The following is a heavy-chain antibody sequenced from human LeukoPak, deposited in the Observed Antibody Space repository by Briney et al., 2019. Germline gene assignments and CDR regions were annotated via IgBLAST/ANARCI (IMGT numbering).Heavy chain of an antibody. D-gene: IGHD3-3*01. CDR2: ISGSGGST. J-gene: IGHJ4*02. V-gene: IGHV3-23*01. CDR3: AKGGFVLLRFLEWLSMLDY. CDR1: GFTFSSYA. Sequence: GGSLRLSCAASGFTFSSYAMSWVRQAPGKGLEWVSAISGSGGSTYYADSVKGRFTISRDNSKNTLYLQMNSLRAEDTAVYYCAKGGFVLLRFLEWLSMLDYWGQGTLVTVSS.